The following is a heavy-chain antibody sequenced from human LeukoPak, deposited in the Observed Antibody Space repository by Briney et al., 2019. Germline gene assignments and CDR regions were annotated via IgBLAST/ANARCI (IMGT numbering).Heavy chain of an antibody. D-gene: IGHD1-26*01. CDR1: GYTFTGYY. Sequence: ASVKVSCKASGYTFTGYYVHWVRQAPGQGLEWMGWINPNSGGTNYAQKFQGRVTMTRDTSISTAYMELSRLRSDDTAVYYCARDRVGATAEFDYWGQGTLVTVSS. CDR2: INPNSGGT. CDR3: ARDRVGATAEFDY. J-gene: IGHJ4*02. V-gene: IGHV1-2*02.